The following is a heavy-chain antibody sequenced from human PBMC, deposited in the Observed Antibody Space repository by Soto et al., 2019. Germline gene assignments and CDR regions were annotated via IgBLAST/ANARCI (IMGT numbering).Heavy chain of an antibody. D-gene: IGHD3-10*01. CDR1: GGSISSRDYY. J-gene: IGHJ5*02. CDR2: IYYSGNT. Sequence: QVQLQESGPGLVKPSQILSLTCTVSGGSISSRDYYWSWIRQPPGKGLEWIGYIYYSGNTYYNPSLKRRVTISVDTSKNQFSLKLSSVTAADTAVYYCARAYGSGSHYNSFDPWGQGTLVTVSS. CDR3: ARAYGSGSHYNSFDP. V-gene: IGHV4-30-4*01.